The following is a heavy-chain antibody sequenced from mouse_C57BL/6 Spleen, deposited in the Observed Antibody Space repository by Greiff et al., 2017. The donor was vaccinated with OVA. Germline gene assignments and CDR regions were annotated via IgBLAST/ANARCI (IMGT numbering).Heavy chain of an antibody. CDR1: GYAFSSSW. CDR3: ARSTYEDYFDY. J-gene: IGHJ2*01. D-gene: IGHD5-1*01. CDR2: IYPGDGDT. Sequence: QVQLQQSGPELVKPGASVKISCKASGYAFSSSWMNWVKQRPGKGLEWIGRIYPGDGDTNYNGKFKGKATLTADKSSSTAYMQLSSLTSEDSAVYFCARSTYEDYFDYWGQGTTLTDSS. V-gene: IGHV1-82*01.